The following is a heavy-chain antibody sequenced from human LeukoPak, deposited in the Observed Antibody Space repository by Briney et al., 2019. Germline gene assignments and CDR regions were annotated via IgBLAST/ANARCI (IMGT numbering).Heavy chain of an antibody. V-gene: IGHV1-69*15. J-gene: IGHJ4*02. CDR2: IIPIFGTA. D-gene: IGHD3-22*01. Sequence: SVTVSCTASGGTFSIYAISWVRQAPGQGLEWMGRIIPIFGTANYAQKFQGRVTITADESTSTACMELSSLRSEDTAVYYCASCSYDSSGYYYFDYWGQGTLVTVSS. CDR3: ASCSYDSSGYYYFDY. CDR1: GGTFSIYA.